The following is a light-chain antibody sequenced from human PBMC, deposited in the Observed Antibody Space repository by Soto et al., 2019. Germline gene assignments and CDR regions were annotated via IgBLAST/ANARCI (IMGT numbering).Light chain of an antibody. J-gene: IGKJ4*01. CDR2: KAS. V-gene: IGKV1-12*01. CDR1: QVISSW. CDR3: HQASSFPLT. Sequence: DIQMTQPPSSVSASVGDTVTITCRASQVISSWLAWYQHKPGRAPKLLIYKASNLQPGVPSRFSGSGSEADYTFTLTIRNRQPEDFATYYCHQASSFPLTFGGGTKVEIK.